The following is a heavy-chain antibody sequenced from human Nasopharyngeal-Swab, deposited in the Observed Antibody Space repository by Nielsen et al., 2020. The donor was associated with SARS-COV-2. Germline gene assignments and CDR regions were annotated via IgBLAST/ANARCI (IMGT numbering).Heavy chain of an antibody. V-gene: IGHV1-46*01. Sequence: ASVKVSCKASGYTFTSYYMHWVRQAPGQGLEWMGIINPSGGSTSYAQKFQGRVTMTRDTSTSTVYMELSSLRSEDTAMYYCARPLRRYSYGPEGFDYWGQGMLVTVPS. CDR1: GYTFTSYY. CDR2: INPSGGST. CDR3: ARPLRRYSYGPEGFDY. D-gene: IGHD5-18*01. J-gene: IGHJ4*02.